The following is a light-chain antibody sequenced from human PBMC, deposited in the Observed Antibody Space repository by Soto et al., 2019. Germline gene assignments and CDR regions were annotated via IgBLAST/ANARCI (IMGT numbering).Light chain of an antibody. CDR1: QSVSSSY. J-gene: IGKJ3*01. V-gene: IGKV3-20*01. CDR3: QEYGSSPLFT. CDR2: GAS. Sequence: EIVLTQSPGTLSLSPGERATLSCRASQSVSSSYLAWYQQKPGQAPRLLIYGASSRATGSPGRFSGSGSGKDLIRTSSRLGPEDFAGYYCQEYGSSPLFTFGRGTNVDIK.